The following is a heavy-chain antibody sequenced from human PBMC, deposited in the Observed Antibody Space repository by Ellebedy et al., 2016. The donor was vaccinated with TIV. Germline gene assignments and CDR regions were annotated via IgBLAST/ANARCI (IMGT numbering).Heavy chain of an antibody. Sequence: GESLKISRAAPGIAFSSYTMNWVRQAPGKGLEWVSSISCIGTYVSYEDSVKGRFTISRDNAKNSLYLQMNSLRVEDTAVYYCAREGVLPWFGTDYWGQGTLVTVSS. CDR3: AREGVLPWFGTDY. V-gene: IGHV3-21*01. D-gene: IGHD3-10*01. CDR2: ISCIGTYV. CDR1: GIAFSSYT. J-gene: IGHJ4*02.